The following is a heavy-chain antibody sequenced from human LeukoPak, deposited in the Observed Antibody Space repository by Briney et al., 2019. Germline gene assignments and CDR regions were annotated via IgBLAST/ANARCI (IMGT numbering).Heavy chain of an antibody. D-gene: IGHD6-13*01. CDR2: IYWNDDK. CDR3: AHRLAAAGTVNWFDP. CDR1: GFSLSTSGVG. V-gene: IGHV2-5*01. Sequence: ESGPTLVKPTQTLTLTCTFSGFSLSTSGVGVGWIRQPPGKALEWLALIYWNDDKRYSPSLKSRLTITKDTSKNQVVLTMTNMDPVDTATYYCAHRLAAAGTVNWFDPWGQGTLVTVSS. J-gene: IGHJ5*02.